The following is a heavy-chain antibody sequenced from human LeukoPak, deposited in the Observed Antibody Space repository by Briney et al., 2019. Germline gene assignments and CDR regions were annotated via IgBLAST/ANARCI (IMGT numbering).Heavy chain of an antibody. Sequence: SETLSLTCTVSGGSISNTLYYWAWIRQPPGKGLEWIGYIHYTGSTSYNPSLKSRVTISVDTSKNQFSLKLSSVTAADTAVYYCARASSYSGSDYWGQGTLVTVSS. J-gene: IGHJ4*02. V-gene: IGHV4-61*05. D-gene: IGHD1-26*01. CDR1: GGSISNTLYY. CDR3: ARASSYSGSDY. CDR2: IHYTGST.